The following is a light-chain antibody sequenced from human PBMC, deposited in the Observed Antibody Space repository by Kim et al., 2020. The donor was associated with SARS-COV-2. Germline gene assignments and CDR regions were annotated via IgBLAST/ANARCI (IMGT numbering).Light chain of an antibody. CDR1: SSNIGNNY. V-gene: IGLV1-51*01. CDR3: GTWDSSLSAGQV. CDR2: DNN. J-gene: IGLJ2*01. Sequence: KVTFSCSGSSSNIGNNYVSWYQQLPGTAPKLLIYDNNKRPSGIPDRFSGSKSGTSATLGITGLQTGDEADYYCGTWDSSLSAGQVFGGGTKLTVL.